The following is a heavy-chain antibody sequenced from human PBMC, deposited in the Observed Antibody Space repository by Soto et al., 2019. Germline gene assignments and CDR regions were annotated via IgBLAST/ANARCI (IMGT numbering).Heavy chain of an antibody. CDR2: ISWDGGST. V-gene: IGHV3-43D*04. CDR1: GFTFDDYA. D-gene: IGHD6-13*01. Sequence: WGSLRLSCAASGFTFDDYAMHWVRQAPGKGLEWVSLISWDGGSTYYAYSVKGRFKISRDNSKNSLYLQMNSLRAEDTALYYCAKDMSRSWPPYYYYGMDXWGQGTTVTVS. CDR3: AKDMSRSWPPYYYYGMDX. J-gene: IGHJ6*02.